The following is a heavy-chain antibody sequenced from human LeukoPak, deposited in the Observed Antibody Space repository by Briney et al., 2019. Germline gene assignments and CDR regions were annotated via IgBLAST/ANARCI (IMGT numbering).Heavy chain of an antibody. V-gene: IGHV3-30*02. Sequence: GGSLRLSCAASGFTFSGYGMHWVRQAPGKGLEWVAFIRYDGSNKYYADSVKGRFTISRDNSKNTLYLQMNSLGAEDTAVYYCAPSRASKFGYYYYYMDVWGKGTTVTVSS. CDR3: APSRASKFGYYYYYMDV. D-gene: IGHD3-16*01. CDR2: IRYDGSNK. J-gene: IGHJ6*03. CDR1: GFTFSGYG.